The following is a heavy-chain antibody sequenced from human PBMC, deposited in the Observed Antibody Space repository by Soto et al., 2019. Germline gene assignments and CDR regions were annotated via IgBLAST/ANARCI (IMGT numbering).Heavy chain of an antibody. CDR3: ASYHFDNIGYQADY. CDR1: GFTFSSYW. CDR2: INSDGSST. Sequence: GGSLRLSCAASGFTFSSYWMHWVRQAPGKGLVWVSRINSDGSSTSYADSVKGQVTISADKSISTAYLQWSSLKPSDSAMYYCASYHFDNIGYQADYWGPGTLVTVSS. J-gene: IGHJ4*02. D-gene: IGHD3-22*01. V-gene: IGHV3-74*01.